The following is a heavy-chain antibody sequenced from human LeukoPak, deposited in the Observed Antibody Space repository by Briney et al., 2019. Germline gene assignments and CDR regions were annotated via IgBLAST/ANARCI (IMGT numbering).Heavy chain of an antibody. D-gene: IGHD4-17*01. Sequence: ASVKVSCKASGGTFSSYAISWVRQAPGQGLEWMGGIIPIFGTANYAQKFQGRVTITADESTSTAYMELSSLRSEDTAVYYCAREVDYGDYYFDYWGQGTLVTVSS. CDR3: AREVDYGDYYFDY. CDR2: IIPIFGTA. CDR1: GGTFSSYA. J-gene: IGHJ4*02. V-gene: IGHV1-69*13.